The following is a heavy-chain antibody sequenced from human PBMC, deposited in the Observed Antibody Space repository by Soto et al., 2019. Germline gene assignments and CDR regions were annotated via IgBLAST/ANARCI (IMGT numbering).Heavy chain of an antibody. Sequence: PGGSLRLSCAASGLTFNRYWMHWVRHAPGKGLVWVSHINTDGSNTNYADSVKGRFTISRDNAKSTLFLQMNSLGDEDTAVYYCAREFCSGGNCYTYYFDPWGQGIPVTVSS. V-gene: IGHV3-74*01. J-gene: IGHJ5*02. CDR1: GLTFNRYW. CDR2: INTDGSNT. D-gene: IGHD2-15*01. CDR3: AREFCSGGNCYTYYFDP.